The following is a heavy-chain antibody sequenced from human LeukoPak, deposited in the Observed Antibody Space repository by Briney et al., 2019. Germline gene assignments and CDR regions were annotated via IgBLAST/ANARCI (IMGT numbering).Heavy chain of an antibody. CDR2: ISSSSSYI. D-gene: IGHD1-26*01. J-gene: IGHJ6*03. CDR1: GFTFSSYS. V-gene: IGHV3-21*01. Sequence: GGSLRLSCAASGFTFSSYSMNWVRQAPGEGLEWVSSISSSSSYIYYADSVKGRFTISRDNAKNSLYLQMNSLRAEDTAVYYCARDENSGSSYYYYYMDVWGKGTTVTVS. CDR3: ARDENSGSSYYYYYMDV.